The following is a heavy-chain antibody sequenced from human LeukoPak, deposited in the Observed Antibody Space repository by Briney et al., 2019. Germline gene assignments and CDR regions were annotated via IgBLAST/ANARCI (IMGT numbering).Heavy chain of an antibody. J-gene: IGHJ4*02. CDR2: ISSSSSTI. Sequence: GGSLRLSCAASGFTFSSYSMNWVRQAPGKGLEWVSYISSSSSTIYYADSVKGRFTISRDNAKNSLYLQMNSLRAEDTAVYYCARGFSGYYGSGSYPTYWGQGTLVTVSS. V-gene: IGHV3-48*04. D-gene: IGHD3-10*01. CDR1: GFTFSSYS. CDR3: ARGFSGYYGSGSYPTY.